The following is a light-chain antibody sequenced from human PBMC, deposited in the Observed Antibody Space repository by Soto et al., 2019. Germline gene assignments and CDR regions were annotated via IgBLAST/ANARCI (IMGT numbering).Light chain of an antibody. CDR2: GAS. J-gene: IGKJ5*01. CDR3: QEYNNWPLYT. CDR1: QNISNN. Sequence: EIVMTQSRVTLSVSPQKRATLCCRASQNISNNLAWYQQRLGQAPRLLIYGASTRATGVPARFAGSGSGTEFPLSISTLQSEDFAVYYCQEYNNWPLYTFGKGTRLEIK. V-gene: IGKV3-15*01.